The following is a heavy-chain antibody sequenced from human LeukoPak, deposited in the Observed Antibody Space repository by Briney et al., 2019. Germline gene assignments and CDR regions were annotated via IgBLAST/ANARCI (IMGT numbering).Heavy chain of an antibody. D-gene: IGHD2-2*01. CDR1: GGSISSSSYY. CDR2: IYYSGST. V-gene: IGHV4-39*07. J-gene: IGHJ6*03. Sequence: SETLSLTCTVSGGSISSSSYYWGWIRQPPGKGLEWIGSIYYSGSTYYNPSLKSRVTISVDRSKNQFSLKLSSVTAADTAVYYCATQRTLGYCSSTSCYGGYYYYMDVWGKGTTVTVSS. CDR3: ATQRTLGYCSSTSCYGGYYYYMDV.